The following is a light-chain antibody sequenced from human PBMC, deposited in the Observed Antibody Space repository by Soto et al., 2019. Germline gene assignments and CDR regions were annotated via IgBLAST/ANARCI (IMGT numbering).Light chain of an antibody. CDR2: DAS. CDR3: QQYNSYPGT. J-gene: IGKJ1*01. Sequence: DIQMTQSPSSLSASVGDRVTITCQASQDISNYLNWYQQKPGKAPKLLIYDASNLESGVPSRFSGSGSGTEFTLTISSLQPDDFATYYCQQYNSYPGTFGQGTKVDNK. CDR1: QDISNY. V-gene: IGKV1-33*01.